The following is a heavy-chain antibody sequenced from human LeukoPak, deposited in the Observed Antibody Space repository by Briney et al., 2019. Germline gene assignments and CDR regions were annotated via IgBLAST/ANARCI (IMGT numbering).Heavy chain of an antibody. D-gene: IGHD2-2*02. J-gene: IGHJ3*02. CDR3: ASDWGLSQLEYCSNTNCYMGAFDI. CDR1: GYTFTGYY. V-gene: IGHV1-2*02. Sequence: ASVKVSCKASGYTFTGYYMHWVRQAPGQGLEWMGWINPNSGGTNYAQKFQGRVTMTRVTSISTAYMELSRLRSDDTAVYYCASDWGLSQLEYCSNTNCYMGAFDIWGQGTMVTVSS. CDR2: INPNSGGT.